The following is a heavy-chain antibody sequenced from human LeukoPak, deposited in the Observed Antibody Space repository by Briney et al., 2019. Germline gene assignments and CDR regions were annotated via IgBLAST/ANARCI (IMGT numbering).Heavy chain of an antibody. D-gene: IGHD2-2*01. CDR1: GGTFSSYA. CDR2: ISAYNGDR. J-gene: IGHJ3*02. Sequence: ASVKVSCKASGGTFSSYAISWVRQAPGQGLGWMGWISAYNGDRNYAQKLQGRVTMTTDTSTSTAYMELRSVSADDTAVYYGARGDIVVVPAAIGEDAFDIWGQGTMVTVSS. CDR3: ARGDIVVVPAAIGEDAFDI. V-gene: IGHV1-18*01.